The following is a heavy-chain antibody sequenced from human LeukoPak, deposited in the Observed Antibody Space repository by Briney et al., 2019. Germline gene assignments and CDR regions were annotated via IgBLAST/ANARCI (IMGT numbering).Heavy chain of an antibody. J-gene: IGHJ5*02. CDR2: IYYSGST. V-gene: IGHV4-59*01. Sequence: SETLSLTCTVSGGSISSYYWSWIRQPPGKGLEWIGYIYYSGSTNYNPSLKSRVTISVDTSKNQFSLKLSSVTAADTAVYYCARSLWFGEWWFGPWGQGTLVTVSS. CDR3: ARSLWFGEWWFGP. D-gene: IGHD3-10*01. CDR1: GGSISSYY.